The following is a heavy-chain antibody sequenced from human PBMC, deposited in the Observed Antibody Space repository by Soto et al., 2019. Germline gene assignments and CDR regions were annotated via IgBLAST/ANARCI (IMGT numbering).Heavy chain of an antibody. CDR3: ARDPAGEYGN. V-gene: IGHV4-59*02. CDR1: CGSVSDYY. J-gene: IGHJ4*02. Sequence: PXQTLSRPRNVACGSVSDYYWSWIRQAPGKGLEWIGYIHYRGVIKYNPSLKSRVTMSVDPSKNQFSLNLRSVTTADTAVYFCARDPAGEYGNWGQGSLVTVSS. CDR2: IHYRGVI. D-gene: IGHD4-17*01.